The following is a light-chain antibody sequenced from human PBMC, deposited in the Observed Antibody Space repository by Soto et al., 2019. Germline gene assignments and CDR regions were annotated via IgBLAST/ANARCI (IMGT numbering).Light chain of an antibody. J-gene: IGLJ1*01. V-gene: IGLV2-23*01. CDR3: CSYAGITTYYV. CDR2: GGT. Sequence: QSVLTQPASVSGSPGQSITISCTGTSSDVGSYNLVSWYQQHPGEAPKLMIYGGTKRPSGVSNRFSGSKSGNTASLTISGLQADDEADYYCCSYAGITTYYVFGTGTKLTVL. CDR1: SSDVGSYNL.